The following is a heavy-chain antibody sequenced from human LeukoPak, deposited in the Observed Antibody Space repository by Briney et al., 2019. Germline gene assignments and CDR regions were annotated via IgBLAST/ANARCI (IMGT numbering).Heavy chain of an antibody. V-gene: IGHV3-30*01. CDR3: ARDKEAPEGWFDP. CDR2: ISYDGSNK. Sequence: PGGSLRLSCAASGFTFSSYAMHWVRHAPGKGLEWVAVISYDGSNKYYAGSVKGRFTISRDNSKNTLYLQMNSLRAEDTAVYYCARDKEAPEGWFDPWGQGTLVTVSS. CDR1: GFTFSSYA. D-gene: IGHD1-14*01. J-gene: IGHJ5*02.